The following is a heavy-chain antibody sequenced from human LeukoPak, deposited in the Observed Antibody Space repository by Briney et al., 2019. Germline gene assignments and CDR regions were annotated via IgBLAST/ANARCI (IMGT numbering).Heavy chain of an antibody. CDR1: GFTFDDYA. Sequence: GGSLRLSCAASGFTFDDYAMLWVRQGPGKGLEWVSGISWNSGSVGYADSVKGRFTISRDKAKNSLYLQMNSLRPEDTALYYCAKSVVETYGGYDKPFDIWGQGTMVTVSS. CDR3: AKSVVETYGGYDKPFDI. V-gene: IGHV3-9*01. J-gene: IGHJ3*02. CDR2: ISWNSGSV. D-gene: IGHD5-12*01.